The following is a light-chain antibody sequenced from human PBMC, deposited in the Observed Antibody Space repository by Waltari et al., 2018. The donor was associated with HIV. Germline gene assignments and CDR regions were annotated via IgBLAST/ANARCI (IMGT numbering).Light chain of an antibody. V-gene: IGKV2-28*01. CDR1: ESRRHSNGRNY. J-gene: IGKJ2*01. CDR3: LQNIRAPFA. CDR2: LAS. Sequence: DVLATQFPLSLTVSPGESASISCRATESRRHSNGRNYLDWYFQRPGHTPRLLIYLASNRASGVSDRFVGGGSGTDFTLRITRVEAADAGLYFCLQNIRAPFAFGQGT.